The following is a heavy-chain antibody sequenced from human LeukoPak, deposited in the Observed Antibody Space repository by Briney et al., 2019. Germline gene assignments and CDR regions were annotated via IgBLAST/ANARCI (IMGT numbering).Heavy chain of an antibody. D-gene: IGHD4-17*01. CDR1: GGSISSYY. CDR2: IYYSGST. J-gene: IGHJ3*02. Sequence: PSETLSLTCTVSGGSISSYYWSWIRQPPGKGLECIGYIYYSGSTNYNPSLKSRVTISVDTSKNQFSLRLSSVTAADTAVYYCARHYADYADPYTFDIWGQGTMVTVSS. CDR3: ARHYADYADPYTFDI. V-gene: IGHV4-59*08.